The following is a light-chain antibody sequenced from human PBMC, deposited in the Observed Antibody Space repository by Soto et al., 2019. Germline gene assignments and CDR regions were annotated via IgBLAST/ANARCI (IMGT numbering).Light chain of an antibody. CDR2: GAS. CDR3: QQRSNWPSLT. J-gene: IGKJ4*01. CDR1: QPISNA. V-gene: IGKV3-11*01. Sequence: WIQKAPTLSVSGGGGDTRACRASQPISNALAWYQHKPGQAPRLLIHGASTRATGIPARFSGSGSETDFTLTIISLQHADSAVFPCQQRSNWPSLTFGGGTKVDIK.